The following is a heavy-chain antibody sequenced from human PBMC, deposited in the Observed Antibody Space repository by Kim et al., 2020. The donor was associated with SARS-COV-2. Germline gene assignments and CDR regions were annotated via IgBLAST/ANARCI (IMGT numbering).Heavy chain of an antibody. D-gene: IGHD2-15*01. J-gene: IGHJ6*02. Sequence: SETLSLTCAVYGGSFSGYYWSWIRQPPGKGLEWIGEINHSGSTNYNPSLKSRVTISVDTSKNQFSLKLSSVTAADTAVYYCARTSLYCSGGSCYSRRYYYYGMDVWGQGTTVTVSS. CDR3: ARTSLYCSGGSCYSRRYYYYGMDV. V-gene: IGHV4-34*01. CDR1: GGSFSGYY. CDR2: INHSGST.